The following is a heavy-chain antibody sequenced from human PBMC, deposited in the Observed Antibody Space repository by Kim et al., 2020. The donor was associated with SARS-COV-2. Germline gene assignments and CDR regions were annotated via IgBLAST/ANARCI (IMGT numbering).Heavy chain of an antibody. Sequence: GGSLRLSCAASGFRLNIYQMAWVRQAPGKGLEWVAAIKHDGSEKDYLDSVGGRLTISRDNAENTLLLQMNNLRVEDTAVDYCARDASWNHLGDFFHFDY. D-gene: IGHD3-10*01. CDR1: GFRLNIYQ. CDR3: ARDASWNHLGDFFHFDY. J-gene: IGHJ4*01. V-gene: IGHV3-7*01. CDR2: IKHDGSEK.